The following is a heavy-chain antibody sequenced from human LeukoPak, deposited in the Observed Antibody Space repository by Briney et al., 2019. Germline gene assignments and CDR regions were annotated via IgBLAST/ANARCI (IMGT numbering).Heavy chain of an antibody. V-gene: IGHV3-23*01. CDR3: AKVRFPNARFLEWLLAIDFDY. CDR1: GFTFSSYA. D-gene: IGHD3-3*01. J-gene: IGHJ4*02. CDR2: ISGSGGST. Sequence: GGSLRLSCAASGFTFSSYAMSWVRQAPGKGLEWVSAISGSGGSTYYADSVKGRFTISRDNSKNTLYLQMNSLRAEDTAVYYCAKVRFPNARFLEWLLAIDFDYWGQGTLVTVSS.